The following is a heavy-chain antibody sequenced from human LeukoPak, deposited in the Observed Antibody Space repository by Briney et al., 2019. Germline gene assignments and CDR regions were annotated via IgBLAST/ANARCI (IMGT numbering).Heavy chain of an antibody. CDR2: ISGSGGST. D-gene: IGHD2-2*01. Sequence: GWSLRLSCAASGFTFSSYAMSWVRQAPGKGLEWVSAISGSGGSTYYADSVRGRFTISGDNSKNTLYLQMNSLRVDDTAVYYCAHGTMYQLDSWGQGTLVTVSS. V-gene: IGHV3-23*01. J-gene: IGHJ4*02. CDR1: GFTFSSYA. CDR3: AHGTMYQLDS.